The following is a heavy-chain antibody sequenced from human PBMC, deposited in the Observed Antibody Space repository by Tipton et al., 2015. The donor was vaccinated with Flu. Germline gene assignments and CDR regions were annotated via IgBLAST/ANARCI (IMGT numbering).Heavy chain of an antibody. CDR1: GGSINSYY. Sequence: TLSLTCFVSGGSINSYYWSWIRQPAGKGLEWIGRIYMGGRTNYNPSLKSRVTMSVDLFKNQISLQLNSVTAADTAIYYCARGDYGDYDHEADALDIWGQGTLVTVSA. CDR3: ARGDYGDYDHEADALDI. CDR2: IYMGGRT. J-gene: IGHJ3*02. D-gene: IGHD4-17*01. V-gene: IGHV4-4*07.